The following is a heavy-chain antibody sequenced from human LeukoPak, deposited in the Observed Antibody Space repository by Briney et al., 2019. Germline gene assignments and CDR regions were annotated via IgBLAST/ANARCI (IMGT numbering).Heavy chain of an antibody. V-gene: IGHV1-2*02. CDR2: INPDSGDT. D-gene: IGHD2-8*01. CDR1: GYTFTGYY. J-gene: IGHJ3*02. CDR3: AIMGDTFDI. Sequence: ASVTVSCKASGYTFTGYYMHWVRPAPGQGLEWMGSINPDSGDTNYAQNLQGRVTMTRDTSINTAYLDLSRLRSDDTAVYYCAIMGDTFDIWGQGTKVTVSS.